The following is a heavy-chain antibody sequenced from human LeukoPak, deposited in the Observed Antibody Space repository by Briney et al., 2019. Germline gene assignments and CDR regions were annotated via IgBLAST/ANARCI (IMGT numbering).Heavy chain of an antibody. Sequence: ASVKVSCKASGYTFTGYYMHWVRQAPGQGREWMGWINPNSGGTNYAQKFQGRFTMTRDTSISTAYMELSRLRSDDTAVYYCARAYYDSSGSYYFYYYMDVWGKGTTVTVS. CDR3: ARAYYDSSGSYYFYYYMDV. V-gene: IGHV1-2*02. CDR2: INPNSGGT. CDR1: GYTFTGYY. J-gene: IGHJ6*03. D-gene: IGHD3-22*01.